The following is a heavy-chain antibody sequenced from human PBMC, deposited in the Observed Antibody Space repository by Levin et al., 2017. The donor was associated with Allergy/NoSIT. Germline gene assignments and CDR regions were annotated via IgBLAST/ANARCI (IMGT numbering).Heavy chain of an antibody. V-gene: IGHV1-2*02. J-gene: IGHJ6*02. CDR1: GYTFTGYY. CDR3: ARVMVYAIYDYGMDV. D-gene: IGHD2-8*01. Sequence: ASVKVSCKASGYTFTGYYMHWVRQAPGQGLEWMGWINPNSGGTNYAQKFQGRVTMTRDTSISTAYMELSRLRSDDTAVYYCARVMVYAIYDYGMDVWGQGTTVTVSS. CDR2: INPNSGGT.